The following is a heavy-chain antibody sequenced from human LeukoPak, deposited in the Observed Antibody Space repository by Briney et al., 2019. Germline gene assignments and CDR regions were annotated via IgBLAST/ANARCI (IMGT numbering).Heavy chain of an antibody. Sequence: GGSLRLSCAASGFTVSSNCMSWVRQAPGKGLEWVSVIYSGGTTYYADSVKGRFTISRDNAKNSLYLQMNSLRAEDTAVYYCARDDYYGSGNTFDYWGQGTLVTVSS. J-gene: IGHJ4*02. CDR2: IYSGGTT. D-gene: IGHD3-10*01. CDR1: GFTVSSNC. CDR3: ARDDYYGSGNTFDY. V-gene: IGHV3-53*01.